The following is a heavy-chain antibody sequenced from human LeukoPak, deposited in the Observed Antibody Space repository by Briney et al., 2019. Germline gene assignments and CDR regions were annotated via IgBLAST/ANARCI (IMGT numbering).Heavy chain of an antibody. CDR2: ISSSSSTI. V-gene: IGHV3-48*01. CDR1: GFTFSGYA. D-gene: IGHD2-2*02. CDR3: ARELVVVPAAIIPAARFDY. Sequence: GGSLRLPCAASGFTFSGYAMRWVRQAPGKGLEWVSYISSSSSTIYYADSVKGRFTISRDNAKNSLYLQMNSLRAEDTAVYYCARELVVVPAAIIPAARFDYWGQGTLVTVSS. J-gene: IGHJ4*02.